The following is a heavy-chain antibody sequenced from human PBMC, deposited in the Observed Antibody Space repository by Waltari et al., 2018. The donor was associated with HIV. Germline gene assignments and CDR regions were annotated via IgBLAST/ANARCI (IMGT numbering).Heavy chain of an antibody. CDR1: GGTFSSYA. V-gene: IGHV1-69*06. Sequence: QVQLVQSGAEVKKPGSSVKVSCKASGGTFSSYAISWVRQAPGQGLEWMGGIIPIFGTANYAQKFQGRVTITADKATSTAYMELSSLRSEDTAVYYCARATYYYDSSGYYYYSWLGYWGQGTLVTVSS. CDR2: IIPIFGTA. D-gene: IGHD3-22*01. CDR3: ARATYYYDSSGYYYYSWLGY. J-gene: IGHJ4*02.